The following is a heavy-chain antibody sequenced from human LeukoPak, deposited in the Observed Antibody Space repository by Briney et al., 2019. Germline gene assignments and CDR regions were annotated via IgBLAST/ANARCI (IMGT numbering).Heavy chain of an antibody. CDR1: GFTFSSYS. Sequence: GGSLRLSCAASGFTFSSYSMNWVRQAPGKGLEWVSYIDTGSTTISYADSLKGRFTVSRDNAKNSLFLQMNSLRAEDTAVYYCARDVWYYDSSGYAVGVYFDSWGQGTLVTVSS. J-gene: IGHJ4*02. CDR3: ARDVWYYDSSGYAVGVYFDS. V-gene: IGHV3-48*01. D-gene: IGHD3-22*01. CDR2: IDTGSTTI.